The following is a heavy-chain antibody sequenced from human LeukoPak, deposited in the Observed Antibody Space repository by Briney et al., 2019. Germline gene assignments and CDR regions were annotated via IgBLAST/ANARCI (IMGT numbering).Heavy chain of an antibody. V-gene: IGHV3-23*01. J-gene: IGHJ4*02. CDR1: GFTFSNYV. CDR2: ISGSGDST. D-gene: IGHD6-19*01. Sequence: GGSLRLSCAASGFTFSNYVMSWVRQAPGKGLEWVSGISGSGDSTYYADSVKGRFTISRDNSKNTLYLQMNSLRVEDTATYFCAKVRAPSGWFNSDYWGQGTLVTVSS. CDR3: AKVRAPSGWFNSDY.